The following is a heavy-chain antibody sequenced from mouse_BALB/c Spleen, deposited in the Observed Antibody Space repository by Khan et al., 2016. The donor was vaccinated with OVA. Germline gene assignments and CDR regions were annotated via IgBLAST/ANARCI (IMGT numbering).Heavy chain of an antibody. CDR2: IWGDGSI. V-gene: IGHV2-3*01. Sequence: VQLQQSGPGLVAPSQSLSITCTVSGFSLTSNGVSCARQPLGKGLEWLGVIWGDGSITYHSVLKSRLSISKDNSKSQVFLKLNSLQPDDTATYYCAKLRVFYFDYWGQGTTLTVSS. J-gene: IGHJ2*01. CDR1: GFSLTSNG. CDR3: AKLRVFYFDY.